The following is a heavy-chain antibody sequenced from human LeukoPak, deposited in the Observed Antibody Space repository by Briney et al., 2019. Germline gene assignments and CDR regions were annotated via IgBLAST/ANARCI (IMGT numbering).Heavy chain of an antibody. CDR3: ARHRAWFGERFKGVFDY. V-gene: IGHV4-39*01. Sequence: SETLSLTCTVSGGSISSSSYYWSWIRQPPGKGLEWIGEINHSGSTNYNPSLKSRVTISVDTSKNQFSLKLSSVTAADTAVYYCARHRAWFGERFKGVFDYWGQGTLVTVSS. CDR2: INHSGST. CDR1: GGSISSSSYY. D-gene: IGHD3-10*01. J-gene: IGHJ4*02.